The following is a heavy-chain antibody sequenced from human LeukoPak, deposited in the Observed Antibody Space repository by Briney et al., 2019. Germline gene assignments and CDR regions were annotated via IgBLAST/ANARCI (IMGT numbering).Heavy chain of an antibody. CDR2: ISGSGGST. CDR1: GFTFSSYA. CDR3: AKVVARDIVVVVAATYYFDY. Sequence: GGSLRLSCAASGFTFSSYAMSWVRQAPGKGLEWVSAISGSGGSTYYADSVKGRFTISRDNSKNTLYLQMNSLRVEDTAVYYCAKVVARDIVVVVAATYYFDYWGQGTLVTVSS. D-gene: IGHD2-15*01. J-gene: IGHJ4*02. V-gene: IGHV3-23*01.